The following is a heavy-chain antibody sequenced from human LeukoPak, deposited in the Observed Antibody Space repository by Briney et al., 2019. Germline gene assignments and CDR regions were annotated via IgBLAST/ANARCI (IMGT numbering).Heavy chain of an antibody. CDR1: GFIFSSYS. V-gene: IGHV3-48*01. D-gene: IGHD6-6*01. CDR2: ISSSSSTI. CDR3: ARCSSSITGWFDP. Sequence: GGSLRLSCAASGFIFSSYSMNWVRQAPGKGLEWVSYISSSSSTIYYADSVKGRFTISRDNAKNSLYLQMNSLRAEDTAVYYCARCSSSITGWFDPWGQGTLVTVSS. J-gene: IGHJ5*02.